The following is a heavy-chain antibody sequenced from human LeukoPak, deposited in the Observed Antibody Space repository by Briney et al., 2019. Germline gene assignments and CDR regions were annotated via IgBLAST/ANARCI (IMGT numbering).Heavy chain of an antibody. Sequence: KPSETLSLTCTVSGGSISSYYWSWIRQPPGKGLEWIGYIYYSGSTNYNPSLKSRVTISVDTSKNQFSLKLSSVTAADTAVYYCARVKRRPAGGPTDFWSGESRYMDVWGKGTTVTVSS. CDR1: GGSISSYY. CDR3: ARVKRRPAGGPTDFWSGESRYMDV. CDR2: IYYSGST. V-gene: IGHV4-59*08. D-gene: IGHD3-3*01. J-gene: IGHJ6*03.